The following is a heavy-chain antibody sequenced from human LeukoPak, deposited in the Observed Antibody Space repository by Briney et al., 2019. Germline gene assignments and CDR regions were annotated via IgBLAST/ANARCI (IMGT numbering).Heavy chain of an antibody. D-gene: IGHD4-17*01. V-gene: IGHV3-30*02. CDR3: ARNDYGDYEALGY. J-gene: IGHJ4*02. CDR1: GFTFSSYG. CDR2: IRYVGSNK. Sequence: GGSLRLSCAASGFTFSSYGMHWVRQAPGKGLEWVAFIRYVGSNKYYADSVKGRFTISRDTSKNTLYLQMNTLRPEDTAVYYCARNDYGDYEALGYWGQGTLVTVSS.